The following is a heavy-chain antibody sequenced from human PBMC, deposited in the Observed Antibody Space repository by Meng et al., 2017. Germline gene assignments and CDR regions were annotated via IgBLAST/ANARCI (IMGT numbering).Heavy chain of an antibody. CDR3: ATRAKGVYCGGDCYRYWYFEL. CDR1: GGSISSYY. D-gene: IGHD2-21*02. V-gene: IGHV4-4*07. J-gene: IGHJ2*01. Sequence: SETLSLTCTVSGGSISSYYWSWIRQLAGKGLEWIGRIYTSGSTNYNPSLKSRVTMSVDTSKNQFSLKLSSVNAADTAVYYCATRAKGVYCGGDCYRYWYFELWGHGTLVTVSS. CDR2: IYTSGST.